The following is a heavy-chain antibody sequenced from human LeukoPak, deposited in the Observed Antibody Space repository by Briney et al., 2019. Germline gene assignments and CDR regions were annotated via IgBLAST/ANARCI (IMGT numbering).Heavy chain of an antibody. CDR1: GFTFSSYG. J-gene: IGHJ6*04. CDR2: TRYDGSNK. CDR3: AELGITMIGGV. Sequence: GGSLRLSCAASGFTFSSYGMYWVRQAPGKGLEWVAFTRYDGSNKYYADSVKGRFTISRDNAKNSLYLQMNSLRAEDTAVYYCAELGITMIGGVWGKGTTVTISS. V-gene: IGHV3-30*02. D-gene: IGHD3-10*02.